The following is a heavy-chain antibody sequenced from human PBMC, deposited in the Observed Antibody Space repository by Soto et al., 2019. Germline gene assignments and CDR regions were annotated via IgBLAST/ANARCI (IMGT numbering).Heavy chain of an antibody. V-gene: IGHV3-23*04. J-gene: IGHJ6*02. CDR3: ANCLYYDFWSDYYYGMDV. Sequence: VQLVQSGAEVKKPGSSVKVSCKASGGTFSSYAMSWVRQAPGKGLEWVSAISGSGGSTYYADSVKGRFTISRDNSKNTLYLQMNSLRAEDTAVYYCANCLYYDFWSDYYYGMDVWGQGTTVTVSS. CDR1: GGTFSSYA. CDR2: ISGSGGST. D-gene: IGHD3-3*01.